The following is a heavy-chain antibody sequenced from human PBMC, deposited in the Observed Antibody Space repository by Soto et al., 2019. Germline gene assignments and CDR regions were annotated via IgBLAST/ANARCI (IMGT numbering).Heavy chain of an antibody. V-gene: IGHV4-34*01. CDR2: INDRGSI. J-gene: IGHJ2*01. D-gene: IGHD3-9*01. CDR1: GGSFSGYY. Sequence: QVQLQQWGAGPLRPLETLSLTCGVSGGSFSGYYWAWIRQSPGKGLEWIGEINDRGSINYNPSLKSRGSISVDTSTNHSSLNLSSVTAADTAVYYCARESHDILTGPPWVWYFDLWGRGTLVTVSS. CDR3: ARESHDILTGPPWVWYFDL.